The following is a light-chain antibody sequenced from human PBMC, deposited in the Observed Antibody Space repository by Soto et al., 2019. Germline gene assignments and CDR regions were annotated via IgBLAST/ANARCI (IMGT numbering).Light chain of an antibody. J-gene: IGLJ1*01. CDR3: CSGAGSNIYV. CDR1: SSDVGGYNY. Sequence: QSVLTQPPSASGSPGQSVTISCTGTSSDVGGYNYVSWYQQHPGKAPKLVIFEVNKRPSGVPDRFSGSKSGNTASLTVSGLQADDEADYYCCSGAGSNIYVFGTGTKLTVL. V-gene: IGLV2-8*01. CDR2: EVN.